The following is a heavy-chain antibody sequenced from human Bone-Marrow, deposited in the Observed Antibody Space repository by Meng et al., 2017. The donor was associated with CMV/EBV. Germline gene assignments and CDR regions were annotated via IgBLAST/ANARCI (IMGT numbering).Heavy chain of an antibody. J-gene: IGHJ4*02. CDR3: ARESSGYDSGGFDC. CDR2: IWYDGSNK. D-gene: IGHD5-12*01. CDR1: GFTFSSYG. Sequence: GESLKISCAASGFTFSSYGMHWVRQAPGKGLEWVAVIWYDGSNKYYADSVKGRFTISRDNSKNTLYLQMNSLRAEDTAVYYCARESSGYDSGGFDCWGQGTLVTVSS. V-gene: IGHV3-33*01.